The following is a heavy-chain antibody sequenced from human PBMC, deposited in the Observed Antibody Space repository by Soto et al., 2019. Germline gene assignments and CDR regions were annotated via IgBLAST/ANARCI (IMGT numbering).Heavy chain of an antibody. Sequence: QITLKESGPPLVKPTQTLTLTCTFSGFSLSTSGVGVGWIRQPPGKALEWLALIYWDDDKRYSPSLKSRLTITKDTSKNQVVLTMTNMDPVDTATYYCAHRGLLWFGAHNWFDPWGQGTLVTVSS. J-gene: IGHJ5*02. CDR3: AHRGLLWFGAHNWFDP. V-gene: IGHV2-5*02. CDR1: GFSLSTSGVG. CDR2: IYWDDDK. D-gene: IGHD3-10*01.